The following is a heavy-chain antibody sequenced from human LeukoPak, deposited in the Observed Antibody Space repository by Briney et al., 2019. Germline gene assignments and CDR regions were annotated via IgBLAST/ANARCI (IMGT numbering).Heavy chain of an antibody. V-gene: IGHV1-69*02. CDR3: ARGVIAGANWFDP. CDR1: GGTFSSYT. CDR2: IIPILGIA. D-gene: IGHD6-13*01. J-gene: IGHJ5*02. Sequence: GASVKVSCKASGGTFSSYTISWVRQAPGQGLEWMGRIIPILGIANYAQKFQGRVTITADKSTSTAYMELSSLRSEDTAVYYRARGVIAGANWFDPWGQGTLVTVSS.